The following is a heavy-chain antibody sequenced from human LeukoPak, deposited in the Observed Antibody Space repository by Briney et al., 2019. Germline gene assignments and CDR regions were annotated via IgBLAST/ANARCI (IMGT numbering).Heavy chain of an antibody. CDR2: ISRSSSTI. CDR3: ARDASRYCSGGNCYSGLLGYFDY. D-gene: IGHD2-15*01. V-gene: IGHV3-48*01. CDR1: GFTFSSYE. J-gene: IGHJ4*02. Sequence: PGGSLRLSCAASGFTFSSYEMNWVRQAPGKGLEWVSYISRSSSTIKYADSVKGRFTISRDNAKNSLYLQMNSLRAEDTAVYYCARDASRYCSGGNCYSGLLGYFDYWGQGTLVTVSS.